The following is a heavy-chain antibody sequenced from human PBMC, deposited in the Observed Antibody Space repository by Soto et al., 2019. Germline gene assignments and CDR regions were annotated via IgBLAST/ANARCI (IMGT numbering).Heavy chain of an antibody. J-gene: IGHJ6*02. V-gene: IGHV4-4*07. D-gene: IGHD6-19*01. CDR1: GASIRDYY. Sequence: QVQLQESGPGLVKPSETLSVTCSVSGASIRDYYWSWIRQPVGKGLEWIGRMYTSGNTKYNPSLNSRLTMSTAPSANQFSLTMRSVTAADTSIYFCARMYNSGYYRPEGDYYCYGLDVWGQGTTVTVSS. CDR2: MYTSGNT. CDR3: ARMYNSGYYRPEGDYYCYGLDV.